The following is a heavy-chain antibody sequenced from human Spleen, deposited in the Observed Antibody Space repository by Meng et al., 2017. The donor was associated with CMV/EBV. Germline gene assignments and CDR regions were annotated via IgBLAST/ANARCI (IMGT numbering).Heavy chain of an antibody. CDR1: GGTFSSYA. Sequence: SVKVSCKASGGTFSSYAISWVRQAPGQGLEWMGGIIPILGIANYAQKFQGRVTITADKSTSTAYMELSSLRSEDTAVYYCARHRYYDISTGYFDFWGQGTLVTVSS. CDR2: IIPILGIA. V-gene: IGHV1-69*10. J-gene: IGHJ4*02. CDR3: ARHRYYDISTGYFDF. D-gene: IGHD3-9*01.